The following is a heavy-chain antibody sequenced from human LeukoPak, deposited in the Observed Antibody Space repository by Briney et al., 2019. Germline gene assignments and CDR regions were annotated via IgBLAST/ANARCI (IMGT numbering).Heavy chain of an antibody. CDR3: AKKSDYYGMDV. CDR2: IYYSGST. CDR1: GGSISSGGYY. V-gene: IGHV4-31*03. Sequence: KTSETLSLTCTVSGGSISSGGYYWSWIRQHPGKGLEWIGYIYYSGSTYYNPSLKSRVTISVDTSKNQFSLKLSSVTAADTAVYYCAKKSDYYGMDVWGQGTTVTVSS. J-gene: IGHJ6*02.